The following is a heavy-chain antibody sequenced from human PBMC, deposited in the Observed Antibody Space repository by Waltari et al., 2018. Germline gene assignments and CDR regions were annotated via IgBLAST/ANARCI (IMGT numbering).Heavy chain of an antibody. V-gene: IGHV4-34*01. CDR1: GGSFSGYY. Sequence: QVQLQQWGAGLLKPSETLSLTCAVYGGSFSGYYWSWIRQPPGKGLEWIGEINQRGSTNYNPSLKRRVTISVDTSKNQFSLKLGSVTAADTAVYYCARGLWGYCSSTSCSIFDYWGQGTLVTVSS. CDR2: INQRGST. CDR3: ARGLWGYCSSTSCSIFDY. J-gene: IGHJ4*02. D-gene: IGHD2-2*01.